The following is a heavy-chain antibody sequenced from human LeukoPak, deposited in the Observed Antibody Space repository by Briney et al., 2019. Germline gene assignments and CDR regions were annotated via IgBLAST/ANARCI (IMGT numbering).Heavy chain of an antibody. CDR2: INHSGST. CDR1: GGSFSGYY. CDR3: ARGQRRLQDY. J-gene: IGHJ4*02. Sequence: SETLSLTCAVYGGSFSGYYWSWIRQPPGRGLEWIGEINHSGSTNYNPSLKSRVTISLDTSKSQISLKLSSVTAADTAVYYCARGQRRLQDYWGQGTLVTVSS. V-gene: IGHV4-34*01.